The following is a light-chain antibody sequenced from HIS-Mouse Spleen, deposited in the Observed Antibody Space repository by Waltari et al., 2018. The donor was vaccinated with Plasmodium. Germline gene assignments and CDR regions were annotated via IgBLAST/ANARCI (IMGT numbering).Light chain of an antibody. Sequence: EIVLTQSPATLSVSPGERATLSCRASQSFSSDLAWYQQKPGQAPTLLIYGASTRATGIPARFSGSGSGTEFTLTISSLQSEDFAVYYCQQYNNWSFTFGPGTKVDIK. J-gene: IGKJ3*01. CDR3: QQYNNWSFT. CDR2: GAS. CDR1: QSFSSD. V-gene: IGKV3-15*01.